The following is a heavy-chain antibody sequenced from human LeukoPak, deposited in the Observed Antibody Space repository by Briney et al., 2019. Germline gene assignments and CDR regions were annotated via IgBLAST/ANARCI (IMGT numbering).Heavy chain of an antibody. CDR1: GGSFSGYY. CDR3: ARGRRYYDSGSYPYFDY. J-gene: IGHJ4*02. Sequence: SETLSLTCAVYGGSFSGYYWSWIRQPPGKGLEWIGEINHSGSTNYNPSLKSRVTISVDTSKNQFSLKLSSVTAADTAVYYCARGRRYYDSGSYPYFDYWGQGTLVTVSS. CDR2: INHSGST. D-gene: IGHD3-10*01. V-gene: IGHV4-34*01.